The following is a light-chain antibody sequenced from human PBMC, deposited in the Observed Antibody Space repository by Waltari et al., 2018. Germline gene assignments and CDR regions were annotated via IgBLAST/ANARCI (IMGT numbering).Light chain of an antibody. V-gene: IGLV8-61*01. Sequence: QTVVTQEPSLSVSPGGTVTLTCGLSSGSVSTTYYPSWYQQAPGQAPRPLICDTNTRSSGGPDRFSGSILDNKAALTITGAQADDESDYYCVLSMGSGIWVFGGGTKLTVL. CDR1: SGSVSTTYY. J-gene: IGLJ3*02. CDR3: VLSMGSGIWV. CDR2: DTN.